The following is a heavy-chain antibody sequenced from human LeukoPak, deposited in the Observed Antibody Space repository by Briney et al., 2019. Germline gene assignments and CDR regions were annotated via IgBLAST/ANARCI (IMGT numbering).Heavy chain of an antibody. D-gene: IGHD3-22*01. CDR3: VSREWRSGYFLFDS. J-gene: IGHJ4*02. Sequence: GASVKVSCKASGYTFTDYYMHWVRQAPGQGLEWMGWINPNSGGTNYAQGFQGRVTMTRDTSISTAYMELSRLRSDDTAVYYCVSREWRSGYFLFDSWGQGTLVTVSS. V-gene: IGHV1-2*02. CDR1: GYTFTDYY. CDR2: INPNSGGT.